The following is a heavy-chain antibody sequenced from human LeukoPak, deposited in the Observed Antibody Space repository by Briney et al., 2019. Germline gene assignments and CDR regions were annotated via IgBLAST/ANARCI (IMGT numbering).Heavy chain of an antibody. CDR1: GGSFIDYS. J-gene: IGHJ4*02. CDR2: IYHSGTT. CDR3: ARNYYGSGSFYVHN. V-gene: IGHV4-59*03. Sequence: PSETLSLTCSVYGGSFIDYSWSWIRQPPGKGLEWIGLIYHSGTTHYNPSLKSRLAFSLDKSKNQFSLKLTSVTAADTALYYCARNYYGSGSFYVHNWGQGTLVTVSS. D-gene: IGHD3-10*01.